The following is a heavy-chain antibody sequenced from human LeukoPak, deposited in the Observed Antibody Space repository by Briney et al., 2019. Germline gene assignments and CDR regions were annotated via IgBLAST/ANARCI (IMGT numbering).Heavy chain of an antibody. Sequence: GGSLRLSCAATGFTFSEYYMSWIRQAPGKGLEGVSYISSSGSTIYCADSVKGRFTISRDNAKNSLYLQMNSLIYEDTAVYYCARDQGFMQGLVQDRGPFYNWGQGTLVTVSS. J-gene: IGHJ4*02. CDR2: ISSSGSTI. CDR3: ARDQGFMQGLVQDRGPFYN. V-gene: IGHV3-11*01. D-gene: IGHD6-19*01. CDR1: GFTFSEYY.